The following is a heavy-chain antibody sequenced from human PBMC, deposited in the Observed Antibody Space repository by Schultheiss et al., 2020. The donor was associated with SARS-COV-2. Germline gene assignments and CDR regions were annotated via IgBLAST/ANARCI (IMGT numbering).Heavy chain of an antibody. CDR2: ISSSSSYI. Sequence: GGSLRLSCAASGFTFSGSAMHWVRQAPGKGLEWVSSISSSSSYIYYADSVKGRFTISRDNAKNSLYLQMNSLRAEDTAVYYCARTGTSWFDPWGQGTLVTVSS. J-gene: IGHJ5*02. D-gene: IGHD2-2*01. V-gene: IGHV3-21*01. CDR1: GFTFSGSA. CDR3: ARTGTSWFDP.